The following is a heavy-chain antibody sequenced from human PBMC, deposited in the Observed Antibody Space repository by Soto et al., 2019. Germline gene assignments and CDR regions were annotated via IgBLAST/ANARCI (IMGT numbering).Heavy chain of an antibody. V-gene: IGHV4-31*03. D-gene: IGHD3-10*01. CDR1: GGSISSGGYY. CDR3: ARERITMVRGVMISWFDP. J-gene: IGHJ5*02. Sequence: SETLSLTCTVSGGSISSGGYYWSWIRQHPGKGLEWIGYIYYSGSTYYNPSLKSRVTISVDTSKNQFSLKLSSVTAADTAVYYCARERITMVRGVMISWFDPWGQGTLVTVSS. CDR2: IYYSGST.